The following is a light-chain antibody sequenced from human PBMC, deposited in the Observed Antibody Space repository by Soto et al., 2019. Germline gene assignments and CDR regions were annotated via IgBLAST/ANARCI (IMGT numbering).Light chain of an antibody. CDR3: QQYGFSPMYT. V-gene: IGKV3-20*01. Sequence: EIVLTQSPGTLSLSPGERATLSCRASQSLSAFLAWYQQQPGQAPRLLIYGASTRATGIPDRFSGSGSGTDFTLTISRLEPEDFGVYYRQQYGFSPMYTFGQGTKLEI. CDR1: QSLSAF. CDR2: GAS. J-gene: IGKJ2*01.